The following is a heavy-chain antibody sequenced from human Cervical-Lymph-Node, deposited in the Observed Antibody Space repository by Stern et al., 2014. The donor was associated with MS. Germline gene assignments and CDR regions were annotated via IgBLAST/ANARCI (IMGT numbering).Heavy chain of an antibody. CDR2: ISSYNGNT. CDR1: GYTFTTPNYG. V-gene: IGHV1-18*01. D-gene: IGHD3-22*01. J-gene: IGHJ4*02. Sequence: VQLVEYGPEVRQPGASVRVTCKASGYTFTTPNYGIAWVREAPGRGLEWMGWISSYNGNTVYAQKLQDRVTMTTDTSTSTAYMELRSLRSDDTAFYYCARERVRDFNYYHFDSWGQGTLVTVSS. CDR3: ARERVRDFNYYHFDS.